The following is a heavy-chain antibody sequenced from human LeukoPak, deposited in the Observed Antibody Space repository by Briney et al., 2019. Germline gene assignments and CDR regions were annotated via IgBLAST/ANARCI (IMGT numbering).Heavy chain of an antibody. CDR2: IYSGGST. V-gene: IGHV3-53*01. Sequence: GGSLRLSCAASGFTVSSNYMSWVRQAPGKGLEWVSVIYSGGSTYYADSVKGRFTISRDNSKNTLYLQMNSLRAEDTAVYYCTTGVGYCSGGSCYYHIYYFEYWGQGTLVTVSS. J-gene: IGHJ4*02. D-gene: IGHD2-15*01. CDR1: GFTVSSNY. CDR3: TTGVGYCSGGSCYYHIYYFEY.